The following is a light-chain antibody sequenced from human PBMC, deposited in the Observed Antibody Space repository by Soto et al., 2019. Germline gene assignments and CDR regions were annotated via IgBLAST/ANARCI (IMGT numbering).Light chain of an antibody. V-gene: IGLV1-40*01. CDR1: SSNIGAGYD. Sequence: HYVLTQPPSVSGAPGQRVTISWTGSSSNIGAGYDVHWYQQLPGTAPKLLIYGNSNRPSGVPDRFSGSKSGTSASLAITGLQAEDEADYYCQSYDSSLSASVVFGGGTKLTVL. CDR2: GNS. J-gene: IGLJ2*01. CDR3: QSYDSSLSASVV.